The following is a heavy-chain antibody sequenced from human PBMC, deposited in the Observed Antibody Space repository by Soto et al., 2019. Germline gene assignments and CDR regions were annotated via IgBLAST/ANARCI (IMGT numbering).Heavy chain of an antibody. CDR1: GYTFTSYG. V-gene: IGHV1-18*01. Sequence: QVQLVQSGAEVKKPGASVKVSCKASGYTFTSYGISWVRQAPGQGLEWMGWINANNGNTNYAQKLQGRVTMTTDTAASTAYMALRSLRSDDTAVFYCARDPVAGTNVDYWGQGTLVTVSS. CDR3: ARDPVAGTNVDY. D-gene: IGHD6-19*01. CDR2: INANNGNT. J-gene: IGHJ4*02.